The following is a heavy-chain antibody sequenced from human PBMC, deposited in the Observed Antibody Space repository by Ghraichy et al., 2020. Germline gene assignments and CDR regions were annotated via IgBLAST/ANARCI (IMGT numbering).Heavy chain of an antibody. CDR1: GFTFSSYS. CDR2: ISSSSSTI. CDR3: AKSKNWVVTANVFDY. D-gene: IGHD2-21*02. Sequence: GSLRLSCAASGFTFSSYSMNWVRQAPGKGLEWVSYISSSSSTIYYADSVKGRFTISRDNAKNSLYLQMNSLRDEDTAVYYCAKSKNWVVTANVFDYWGQGTLVTVSS. J-gene: IGHJ4*02. V-gene: IGHV3-48*02.